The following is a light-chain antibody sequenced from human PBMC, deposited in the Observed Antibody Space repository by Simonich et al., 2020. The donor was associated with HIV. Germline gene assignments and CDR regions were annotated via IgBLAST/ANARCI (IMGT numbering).Light chain of an antibody. J-gene: IGKJ1*01. CDR2: LGS. CDR1: QSLLSSNGYNY. V-gene: IGKV2-28*01. CDR3: MQALQTWT. Sequence: DIVMTQSPLSLPVTPGEPASISCRSSQSLLSSNGYNYLDWYLQKPGQSPQLLIYLGSNRASGVPDRFSGSGSGTDFTLKISRVEAEDVGVYYCMQALQTWTFGQGTKVEIK.